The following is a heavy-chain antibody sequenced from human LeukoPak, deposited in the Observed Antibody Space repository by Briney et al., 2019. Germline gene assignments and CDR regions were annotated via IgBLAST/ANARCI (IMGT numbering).Heavy chain of an antibody. Sequence: KTSGTLSLTCAVSGYSISGAYYWGWIRQPPGKGLEWIGSMFHSGNTYYNPSLKSRVTISVDTSKNQFSLKLSSATAADTAVYYCARAYYFNSSGPRGYFDYWGQGTLVTVSS. D-gene: IGHD3-22*01. V-gene: IGHV4-38-2*01. CDR3: ARAYYFNSSGPRGYFDY. CDR2: MFHSGNT. CDR1: GYSISGAYY. J-gene: IGHJ4*02.